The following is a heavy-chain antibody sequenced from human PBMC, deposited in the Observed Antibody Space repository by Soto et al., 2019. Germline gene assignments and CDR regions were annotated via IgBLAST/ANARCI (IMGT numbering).Heavy chain of an antibody. D-gene: IGHD6-19*01. V-gene: IGHV1-3*01. CDR2: INAGNGDT. CDR3: ARDGAVAGNINFDC. Sequence: QVQLVQSGAEVKKPGASVKVSCKASRYTFTSYGMHWVRQAPGQRLEWMGWINAGNGDTKYSQKFQGRITSTRDTAASTVYMELSSLRSDDTAVYYCARDGAVAGNINFDCWGQGTLVTVSS. CDR1: RYTFTSYG. J-gene: IGHJ4*02.